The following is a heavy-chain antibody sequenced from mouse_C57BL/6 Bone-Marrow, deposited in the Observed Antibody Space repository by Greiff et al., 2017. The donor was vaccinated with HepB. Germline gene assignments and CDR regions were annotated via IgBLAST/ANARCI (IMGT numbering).Heavy chain of an antibody. J-gene: IGHJ4*01. CDR1: GYAFSSYW. V-gene: IGHV1-80*01. D-gene: IGHD2-3*01. Sequence: QVQLQQSGAELVKPGASVKISCKASGYAFSSYWMNWVKQRPGKGLEWIGQIYPGDGDTNYNGKFKGKATLTADKSSSTAYMQLSSLTSEDSAVYFCARDRWLLEYYYAMDYWGQGTSVTVSS. CDR2: IYPGDGDT. CDR3: ARDRWLLEYYYAMDY.